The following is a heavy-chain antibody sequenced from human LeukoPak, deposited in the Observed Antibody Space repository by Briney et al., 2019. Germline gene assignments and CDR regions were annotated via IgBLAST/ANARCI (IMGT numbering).Heavy chain of an antibody. CDR1: GFTFSSYG. CDR2: ISYDGTNE. Sequence: GGSLRLSCAASGFTFSSYGMHWVRQTPGKGMQWVAGISYDGTNEYYADSVNGRFTIFRDNSKNTLYLQMNSLRAEDTAVYYCAKDPPSGKEDYWGQGTLVTVSS. J-gene: IGHJ4*02. CDR3: AKDPPSGKEDY. D-gene: IGHD3-10*01. V-gene: IGHV3-30*18.